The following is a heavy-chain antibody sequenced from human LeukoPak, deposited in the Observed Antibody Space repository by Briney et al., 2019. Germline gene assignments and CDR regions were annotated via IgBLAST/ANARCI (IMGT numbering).Heavy chain of an antibody. Sequence: PSETLSLTCTVSGGSISSYYWSWIRQPPGKGLEWIGYIYYSGSTNYNPSPKSRVTISVDTSKNQFSLKLSSVTAADTAVYYCARDRYGGFDYWGQGTLVTVSS. J-gene: IGHJ4*02. CDR1: GGSISSYY. D-gene: IGHD1-26*01. CDR2: IYYSGST. CDR3: ARDRYGGFDY. V-gene: IGHV4-59*01.